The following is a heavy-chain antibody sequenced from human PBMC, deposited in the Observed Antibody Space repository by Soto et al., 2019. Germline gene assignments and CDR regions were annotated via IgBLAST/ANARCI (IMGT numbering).Heavy chain of an antibody. CDR1: GGSFSGYY. D-gene: IGHD3-10*01. CDR2: INHSGST. V-gene: IGHV4-34*01. CDR3: ARARYYYCSWGYYRDVFYF. Sequence: SETLSLTCAVYGGSFSGYYWSWIRQPPGKGLEWIGEINHSGSTNYNPSLKSRVTISVDTSKNQFSLKLSSVTAADTAVYYCARARYYYCSWGYYRDVFYFCGQGTMVTGS. J-gene: IGHJ3*01.